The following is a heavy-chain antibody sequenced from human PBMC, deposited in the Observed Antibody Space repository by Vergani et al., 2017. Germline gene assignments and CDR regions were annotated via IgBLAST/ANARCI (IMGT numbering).Heavy chain of an antibody. V-gene: IGHV1-18*01. CDR2: ISAYNGNT. J-gene: IGHJ4*02. CDR3: AREAGYGSGSYYLFDY. CDR1: GGTFSSYA. D-gene: IGHD3-10*01. Sequence: QVQLVQSGAEVKKPGSSVKVSCKASGGTFSSYAISWVRQAPGQGLEWMGWISAYNGNTNYAQKLQGRVTMTTDTSTSTAYMELRSLSSDDTAVYYCAREAGYGSGSYYLFDYWGQGTLVTVSS.